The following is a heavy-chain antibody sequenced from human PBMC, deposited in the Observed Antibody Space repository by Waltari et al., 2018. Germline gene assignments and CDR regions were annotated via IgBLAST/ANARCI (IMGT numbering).Heavy chain of an antibody. Sequence: EVQLVESGGGLVQPGGSLRLSCAASGFTFSSYWMHWVRQAPGKGLVWVSRINRDGMSTSYADSVKGRFTISRDNAKNTLYLQMNSLRAEDTAVYYCARVSYSGYDFYFDYWGQGTLVTVSS. V-gene: IGHV3-74*01. CDR3: ARVSYSGYDFYFDY. CDR1: GFTFSSYW. D-gene: IGHD5-12*01. J-gene: IGHJ4*02. CDR2: INRDGMST.